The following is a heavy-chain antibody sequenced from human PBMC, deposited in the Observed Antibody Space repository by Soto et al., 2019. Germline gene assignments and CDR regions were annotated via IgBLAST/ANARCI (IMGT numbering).Heavy chain of an antibody. CDR1: GFTFSSYW. V-gene: IGHV3-74*01. J-gene: IGHJ4*02. Sequence: VQLVESGGGLVQPGGSLRLSCAASGFTFSSYWMHWVRQAPGKGLVWVSRINSDGSSTSYADSVKGRFTISRDNAKNTRYLQMNSLRAEDTAVYYCAVAVAGPTAIGYWGQGTLVTVSS. CDR3: AVAVAGPTAIGY. D-gene: IGHD6-19*01. CDR2: INSDGSST.